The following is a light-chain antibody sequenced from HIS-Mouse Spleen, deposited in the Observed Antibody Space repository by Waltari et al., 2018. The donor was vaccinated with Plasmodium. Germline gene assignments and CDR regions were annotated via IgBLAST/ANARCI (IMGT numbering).Light chain of an antibody. CDR2: DVS. CDR1: SSDVGGYNY. V-gene: IGLV2-11*01. Sequence: QSALTQPRSVSGSPGQPVTISCTGTSSDVGGYNYVPWYQQHPGKAPKLMIYDVSKRPSGVPDRFSGSKSGNTASLTISGLQAEDEADYYCCSYVGSYTLVFGGGTKLTVL. J-gene: IGLJ2*01. CDR3: CSYVGSYTLV.